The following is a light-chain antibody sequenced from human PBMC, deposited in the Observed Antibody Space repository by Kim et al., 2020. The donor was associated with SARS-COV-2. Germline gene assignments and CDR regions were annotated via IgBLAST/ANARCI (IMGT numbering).Light chain of an antibody. CDR3: AAWDESLNGVA. J-gene: IGLJ2*01. V-gene: IGLV1-44*01. CDR2: STN. Sequence: GQRDTISCSGRGSNIVTNTVNWYQQFPGAAPKLLIYSTNQRSSGVPGRFSGSKSGTSASLVISGLQSEDEADYYCAAWDESLNGVAFGGGTQLTVL. CDR1: GSNIVTNT.